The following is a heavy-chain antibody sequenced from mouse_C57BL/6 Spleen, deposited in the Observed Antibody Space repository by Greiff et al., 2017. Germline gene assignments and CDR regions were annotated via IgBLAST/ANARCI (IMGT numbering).Heavy chain of an antibody. Sequence: QVQLQQSGAELVRPGASVKLSCKASGYTFTDYYINWVKQRPGQGLEWIARIYPGSGNTYYNEKFKGKATLTAEKSSSTAYMQLSSLTSEDSAVYFCARRAYYSNYPFDYWGQGTTLTVSS. D-gene: IGHD2-5*01. J-gene: IGHJ2*01. CDR3: ARRAYYSNYPFDY. CDR1: GYTFTDYY. V-gene: IGHV1-76*01. CDR2: IYPGSGNT.